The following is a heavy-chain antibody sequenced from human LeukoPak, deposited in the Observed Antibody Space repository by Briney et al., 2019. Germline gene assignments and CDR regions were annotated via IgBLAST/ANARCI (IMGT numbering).Heavy chain of an antibody. CDR3: ARDLDGSGRDI. CDR2: IYSGGST. V-gene: IGHV3-66*01. D-gene: IGHD3-10*01. CDR1: GFTVSSNY. J-gene: IGHJ3*02. Sequence: GGSLRLSCAASGFTVSSNYMSWVRQAPGKGLEWVSVIYSGGSTYYADSVKGRFTISRDNSKNTLYLQMNSLRAEDTAVYYCARDLDGSGRDIWGQGTMVTVSA.